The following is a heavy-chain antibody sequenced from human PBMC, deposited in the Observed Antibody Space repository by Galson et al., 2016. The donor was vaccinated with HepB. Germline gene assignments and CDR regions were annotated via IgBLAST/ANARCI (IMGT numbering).Heavy chain of an antibody. CDR1: GGTFSSYA. D-gene: IGHD4/OR15-4a*01. J-gene: IGHJ6*02. Sequence: SVKVSCKASGGTFSSYAISWVRQAPGQGLEWMGGIIPMFGIANYAQKFQGRVTITADKSTSTAYMELSGLRSEDTAVYYCARARIDYSVYYYYGMDVWGQGTTVTVSS. CDR2: IIPMFGIA. CDR3: ARARIDYSVYYYYGMDV. V-gene: IGHV1-69*10.